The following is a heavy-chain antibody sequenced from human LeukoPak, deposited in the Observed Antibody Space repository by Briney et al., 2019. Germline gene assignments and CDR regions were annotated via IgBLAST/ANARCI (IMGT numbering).Heavy chain of an antibody. V-gene: IGHV3-7*01. Sequence: GGSLRLSCAASGFTLRNHWMIWVRQAPGKGLEWVANIKQDGSEKYYVDSVKGRFTISRDNAKNSLYLQMNSLRAEDTAVYYCARDGAVAASDYWGQGTLVTVSS. CDR2: IKQDGSEK. D-gene: IGHD6-19*01. CDR1: GFTLRNHW. J-gene: IGHJ4*02. CDR3: ARDGAVAASDY.